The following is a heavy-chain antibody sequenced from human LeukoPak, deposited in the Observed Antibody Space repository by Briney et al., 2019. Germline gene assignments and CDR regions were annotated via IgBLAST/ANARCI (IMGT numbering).Heavy chain of an antibody. CDR3: ARGRYDIAY. V-gene: IGHV4-34*01. D-gene: IGHD3-9*01. J-gene: IGHJ4*02. CDR1: GGSFSGYY. CDR2: INHSGST. Sequence: SETLSLTCAVYGGSFSGYYWSWIRQPPGKGLEWIEEINHSGSTNYNPSLKSRVTISVDTSKNQFSLKLSSVTAADTAVYYCARGRYDIAYWGQGTLVTVSS.